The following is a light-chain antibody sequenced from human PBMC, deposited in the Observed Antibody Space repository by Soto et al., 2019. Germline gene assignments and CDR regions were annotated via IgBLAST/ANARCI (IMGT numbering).Light chain of an antibody. CDR2: DAS. V-gene: IGKV1-33*01. J-gene: IGKJ4*01. CDR1: QDITDY. Sequence: DIQMTQSPSSLSASVGDRLTITCRASQDITDYLNWYQQKPGKAPRLLIYDASNLETGVPSRFSGSGSGTDFTFTISRLQPEDIATYYCQQYDDLPLTFGGGTKVEIK. CDR3: QQYDDLPLT.